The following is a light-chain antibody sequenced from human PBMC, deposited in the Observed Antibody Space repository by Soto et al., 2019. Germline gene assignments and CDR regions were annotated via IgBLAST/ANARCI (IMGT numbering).Light chain of an antibody. Sequence: QSVLTQPPSASGSPGQSVTISCTGTSSDFGGYNYVSWYQQHPGKAPKLMIYEVSKRPSGVPDRFSGSKSGNTASLTVSGLQAEDEADYYCSSYAGSNNFVVFGGGTKVTVL. CDR3: SSYAGSNNFVV. J-gene: IGLJ2*01. CDR2: EVS. V-gene: IGLV2-8*01. CDR1: SSDFGGYNY.